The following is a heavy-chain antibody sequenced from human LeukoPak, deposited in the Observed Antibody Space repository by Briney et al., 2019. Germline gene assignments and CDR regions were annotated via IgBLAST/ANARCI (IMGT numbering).Heavy chain of an antibody. J-gene: IGHJ4*02. Sequence: SETLSLTCTVSGGSISSSSYYWGWIRQPPGKGLEWIGSIYYSRSTYYNPSLKSRVTISVDTSKNQFSLKLSSVTAADTAVYYCARNSGSYSFNYFDYWGQGTLVTVSS. CDR3: ARNSGSYSFNYFDY. V-gene: IGHV4-39*07. CDR2: IYYSRST. CDR1: GGSISSSSYY. D-gene: IGHD1-26*01.